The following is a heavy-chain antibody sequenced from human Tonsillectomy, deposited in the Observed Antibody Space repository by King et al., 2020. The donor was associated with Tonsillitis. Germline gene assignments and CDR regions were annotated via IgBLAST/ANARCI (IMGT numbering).Heavy chain of an antibody. Sequence: VQLVESGGGLVTPGGSLRLSCAASGFTFSNYAMSWVRQAPRKGLEWVSAIRGSADSTFNADSVKGRFIVSRDNFKNTLHLQMNSRRAEDTAVYYCARMTSEGYCTRTSCYRPFDYWGQGTLVTVSS. J-gene: IGHJ4*02. V-gene: IGHV3-23*04. CDR2: IRGSADST. D-gene: IGHD2-2*01. CDR1: GFTFSNYA. CDR3: ARMTSEGYCTRTSCYRPFDY.